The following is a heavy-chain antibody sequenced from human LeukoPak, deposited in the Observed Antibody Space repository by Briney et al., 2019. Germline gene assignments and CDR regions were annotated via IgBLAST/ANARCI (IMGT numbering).Heavy chain of an antibody. J-gene: IGHJ6*02. CDR3: ARASLWSIYYYYGMDV. V-gene: IGHV1-69*04. CDR2: IIPILGIA. D-gene: IGHD3-10*01. Sequence: SVKVSCKASGGTFSSYAISWVRQAPGQGLEWMGRIIPILGIANYAQKFQGRVTITADKSTSTAYMELSSLRSEDTAVYYCARASLWSIYYYYGMDVWGQGTTVTVSS. CDR1: GGTFSSYA.